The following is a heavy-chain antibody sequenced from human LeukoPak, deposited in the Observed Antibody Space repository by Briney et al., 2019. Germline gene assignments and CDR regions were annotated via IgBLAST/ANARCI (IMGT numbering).Heavy chain of an antibody. CDR2: IYYSGST. CDR3: ARDRAYSYGHTYYYYMDV. CDR1: GGSISSYY. V-gene: IGHV4-59*01. D-gene: IGHD5-18*01. Sequence: SETLSLTCTVSGGSISSYYWSWIRQPPGKGLEWIGYIYYSGSTNYNPSLKSRVTIPVDTSKNQFSLKLSSVTAADTAVYYCARDRAYSYGHTYYYYMDVWGKGTTVTVSS. J-gene: IGHJ6*03.